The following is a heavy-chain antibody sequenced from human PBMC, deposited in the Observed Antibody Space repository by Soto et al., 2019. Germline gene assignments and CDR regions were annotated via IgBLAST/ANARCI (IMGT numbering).Heavy chain of an antibody. Sequence: QVPLVQSGAEVKKPGSSVKVSCKASGGTFSSYTISWVRQAPGQGLEWMGRIIPILGIANYAQKFQGRVTITADKSTSTAYMELSSLSSEDTAVYYCARDCSGGSCYLYYYYYMDVWVKGTTVTVSS. D-gene: IGHD2-15*01. J-gene: IGHJ6*03. CDR3: ARDCSGGSCYLYYYYYMDV. CDR1: GGTFSSYT. V-gene: IGHV1-69*08. CDR2: IIPILGIA.